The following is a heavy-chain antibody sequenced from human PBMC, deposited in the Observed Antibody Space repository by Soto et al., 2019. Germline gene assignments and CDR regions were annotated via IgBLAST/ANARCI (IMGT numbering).Heavy chain of an antibody. J-gene: IGHJ6*02. CDR3: ATFTYYYGSGPLDV. CDR2: TYYKSKWFH. CDR1: GDSVSSDSAA. Sequence: SQTLSLTCVISGDSVSSDSAAWTWIRQSPSRGLEWLGRTYYKSKWFHDYAFSVKGRITINADPSKNQVSLKLSSVTAADTAVYYWATFTYYYGSGPLDVWGQGTTGTVSS. D-gene: IGHD3-10*01. V-gene: IGHV6-1*01.